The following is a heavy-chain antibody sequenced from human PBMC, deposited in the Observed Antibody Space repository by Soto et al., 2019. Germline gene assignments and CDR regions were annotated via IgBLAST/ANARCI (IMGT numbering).Heavy chain of an antibody. D-gene: IGHD5-18*01. CDR2: IWYDGSKE. V-gene: IGHV3-33*01. CDR1: GFTFSDYA. CDR3: ARGGVDTAMVNILGY. Sequence: QVQLVESGVGVVLPGRSLRLCCAASGFTFSDYAMHWVRQAPGKGLESVAVIWYDGSKENYAASVQGRFTISRDNSKNTLFLQMNSLKDADTAVYYRARGGVDTAMVNILGYWGQGPLVIVST. J-gene: IGHJ4*02.